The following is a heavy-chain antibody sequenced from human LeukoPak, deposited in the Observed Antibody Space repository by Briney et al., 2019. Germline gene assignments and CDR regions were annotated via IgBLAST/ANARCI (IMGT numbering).Heavy chain of an antibody. Sequence: ASVKVSCKASEGTFTSYTISWVRQAPGQGLEWMGGIITILGIANNAQKFQGRVTITADKSTSTAYMELSSLRSEDTAVYYCARDRDFWSGYYSDYWGQGTLVTGSS. CDR2: IITILGIA. D-gene: IGHD3-3*01. CDR3: ARDRDFWSGYYSDY. CDR1: EGTFTSYT. V-gene: IGHV1-69*10. J-gene: IGHJ4*02.